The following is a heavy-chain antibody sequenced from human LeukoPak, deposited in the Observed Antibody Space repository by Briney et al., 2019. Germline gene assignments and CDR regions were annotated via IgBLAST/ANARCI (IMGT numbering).Heavy chain of an antibody. D-gene: IGHD5-12*01. CDR1: GYSFTSYW. V-gene: IGHV5-51*01. J-gene: IGHJ3*02. CDR2: IYPGDSDT. CDR3: ASGTVEMATDDAFAI. Sequence: ESLKISCKGSGYSFTSYWIGWVRQMPGKGLEWMGIIYPGDSDTRYSPSFQGQVTISADKSISTAYLQWSSLKASDTAMYYCASGTVEMATDDAFAIWGQGTMVTVSS.